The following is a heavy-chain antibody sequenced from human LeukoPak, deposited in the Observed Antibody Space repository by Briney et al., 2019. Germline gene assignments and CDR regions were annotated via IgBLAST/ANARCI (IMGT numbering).Heavy chain of an antibody. Sequence: SETLSLTCTVSGGSISNYWNWIRQPPGKGLEWIGYIYYSGSTNYNSSLKSRVIISVDTSKNQFSLKLSSVTAADTAVYYCARDGYYDSSGYYYWGQGTLVTVSS. J-gene: IGHJ4*02. CDR2: IYYSGST. CDR3: ARDGYYDSSGYYY. D-gene: IGHD3-22*01. CDR1: GGSISNY. V-gene: IGHV4-59*12.